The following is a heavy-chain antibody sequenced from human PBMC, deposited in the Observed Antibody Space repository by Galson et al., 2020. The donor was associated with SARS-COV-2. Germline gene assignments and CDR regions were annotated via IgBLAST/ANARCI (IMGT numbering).Heavy chain of an antibody. Sequence: SETLSLTCTISGGSISSSNYYWGWIRQPPGKGLEWIGSLNDSGSTYYNPSLKSRVTIAVDTSENYFSLKVTSVTAADTAVYYCARRYVEAGVTHCFDLWGQGTLVIVSS. V-gene: IGHV4-39*02. CDR1: GGSISSSNYY. CDR2: LNDSGST. D-gene: IGHD6-13*01. CDR3: ARRYVEAGVTHCFDL. J-gene: IGHJ5*02.